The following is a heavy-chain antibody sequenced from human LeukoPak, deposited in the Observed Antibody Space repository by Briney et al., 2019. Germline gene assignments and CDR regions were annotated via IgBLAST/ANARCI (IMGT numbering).Heavy chain of an antibody. J-gene: IGHJ6*02. Sequence: GASVKVSCKASGYTFTSYDINWVRQATGQGLEWMGWMNPNSGNTGYAQKFQGRVTMTRNTSISTAYMELSSLRSEDTAVYYCARSYSSTWYGGYYGMDVWGQGTTVTVSS. CDR1: GYTFTSYD. CDR3: ARSYSSTWYGGYYGMDV. V-gene: IGHV1-8*01. CDR2: MNPNSGNT. D-gene: IGHD6-13*01.